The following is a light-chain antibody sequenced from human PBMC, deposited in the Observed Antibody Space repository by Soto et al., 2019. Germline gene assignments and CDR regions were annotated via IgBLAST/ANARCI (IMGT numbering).Light chain of an antibody. V-gene: IGKV3-11*01. CDR1: QSVSGY. J-gene: IGKJ1*01. CDR2: DAS. CDR3: QQRSKWRT. Sequence: IVLTPSPATLSLSPGERATLSCRASQSVSGYLAWYQQKPGQAPRLLIYDASKRATGIPARFSGSGFGTDFTLTISSLEPEDFAVYYCQQRSKWRTFGQGTKVDIK.